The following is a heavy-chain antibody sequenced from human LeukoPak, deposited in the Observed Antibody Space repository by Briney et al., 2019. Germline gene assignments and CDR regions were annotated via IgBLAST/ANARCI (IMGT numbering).Heavy chain of an antibody. CDR1: GFTVSTNY. D-gene: IGHD3-10*01. Sequence: GGSLRLSCAASGFTVSTNYMSWVRQSPGKGLEGVSVIYSGGTTYYADSVKGRLTISRDNSKNTLYFQMNSLRAEDTAVYYCARGLPGYEFGLRGALFDNWGQGTLVTVSS. CDR3: ARGLPGYEFGLRGALFDN. J-gene: IGHJ4*02. CDR2: IYSGGTT. V-gene: IGHV3-53*01.